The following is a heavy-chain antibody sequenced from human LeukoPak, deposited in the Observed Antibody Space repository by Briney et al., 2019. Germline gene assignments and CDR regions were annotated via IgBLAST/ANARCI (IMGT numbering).Heavy chain of an antibody. J-gene: IGHJ4*02. CDR2: ISWNSGSI. Sequence: GRSLRLPCAASGFTFDDYAMHWVRQAPGKGLEWVSGISWNSGSIGYADSVKGRFTISRDNAKNSLYLQMNSLRAEDTALYYCAQDSYYYDSSGYYDYWGQGTLVTISS. V-gene: IGHV3-9*01. CDR3: AQDSYYYDSSGYYDY. D-gene: IGHD3-22*01. CDR1: GFTFDDYA.